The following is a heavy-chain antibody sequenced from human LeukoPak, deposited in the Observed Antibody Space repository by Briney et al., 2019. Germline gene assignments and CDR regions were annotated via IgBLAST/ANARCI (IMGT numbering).Heavy chain of an antibody. CDR3: AKRDDYGDYGTSYFDY. CDR2: IYSGGST. Sequence: GGSLRLSCAASGFTVSSNYMSWVRQAPGKGLEWVSVIYSGGSTYYADSVKGRFTISRDNSKNTLYLQMNSLRAEDTAVYYCAKRDDYGDYGTSYFDYWGQGTLVTVSS. CDR1: GFTVSSNY. V-gene: IGHV3-66*01. D-gene: IGHD4-17*01. J-gene: IGHJ4*02.